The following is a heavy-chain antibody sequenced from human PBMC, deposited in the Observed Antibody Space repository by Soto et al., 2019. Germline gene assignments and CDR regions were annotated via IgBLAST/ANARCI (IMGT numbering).Heavy chain of an antibody. V-gene: IGHV4-4*07. CDR3: ARDNNDFWCLYALAFDY. J-gene: IGHJ4*02. CDR1: GGSLTTYY. Sequence: SETLTLTCTDSGGSLTTYYWSWIRQPAGKGLEWIGRVSTSGNVVSKASLRSRLTMSVDTSKNQFSLRPPSVTAADTAVYYCARDNNDFWCLYALAFDYWGQGALVTVSS. D-gene: IGHD3-3*01. CDR2: VSTSGNV.